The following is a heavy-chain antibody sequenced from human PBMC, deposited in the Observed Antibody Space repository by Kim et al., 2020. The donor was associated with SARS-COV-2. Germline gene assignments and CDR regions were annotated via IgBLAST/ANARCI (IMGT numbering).Heavy chain of an antibody. D-gene: IGHD2-21*01. J-gene: IGHJ6*02. Sequence: GGSLRLSCAASGFTVSSNYMSWVRQAPGKGLEWVSVIYSGGSTYYADSVKGRFTISRDNSKNTLYLQMNSLRAADTAVYYCAREAYCGGDCYSGMDVWGQGTTVTVSS. CDR3: AREAYCGGDCYSGMDV. CDR2: IYSGGST. CDR1: GFTVSSNY. V-gene: IGHV3-66*02.